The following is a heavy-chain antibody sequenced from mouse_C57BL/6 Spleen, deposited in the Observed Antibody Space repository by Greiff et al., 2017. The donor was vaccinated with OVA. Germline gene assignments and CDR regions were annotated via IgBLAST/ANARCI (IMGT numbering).Heavy chain of an antibody. CDR3: ATITTVVRWYFDV. V-gene: IGHV1-81*01. CDR2: IYPRSGNT. J-gene: IGHJ1*03. Sequence: QVHVKQSGAELARPGASVKLSCKASGYTFTSYGISWVKQRTGQGLEWIGEIYPRSGNTYYNEKFKGKATLTADKSSSTAYMELRSLTSEDSAVYFCATITTVVRWYFDVWGTGTTVTVSS. D-gene: IGHD1-1*01. CDR1: GYTFTSYG.